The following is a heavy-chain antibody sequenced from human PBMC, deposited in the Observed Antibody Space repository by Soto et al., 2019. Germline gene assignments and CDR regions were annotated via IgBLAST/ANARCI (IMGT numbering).Heavy chain of an antibody. D-gene: IGHD3-16*01. V-gene: IGHV3-53*01. CDR3: ARGLGREYYDNRGSFHLDY. CDR2: LYPDGRA. CDR1: GFTVSSNY. J-gene: IGHJ4*02. Sequence: EVQLVASGGGLINPGGSLRLSCAASGFTVSSNYLTWVRQAPGKGLKWVSVLYPDGRAYYADSVKGRFTISTDNSKNSVYLQMNTLRAEDTAVYYCARGLGREYYDNRGSFHLDYWGQGTLVTVSS.